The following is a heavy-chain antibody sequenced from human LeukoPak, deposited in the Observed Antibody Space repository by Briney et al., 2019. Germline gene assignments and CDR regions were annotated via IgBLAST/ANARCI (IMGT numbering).Heavy chain of an antibody. V-gene: IGHV4-61*02. J-gene: IGHJ3*02. Sequence: PSETLSLTCTVSGGSISSDSYYWSWIRQPAGKGLEWIGRIYTSGSTNYNPSLKSRVTISVDTSKKQFSLKLTSVTAADTAVYYCARAPVYDFWSGYHIDAFDIWGQGTMVTVSS. D-gene: IGHD3-3*01. CDR2: IYTSGST. CDR1: GGSISSDSYY. CDR3: ARAPVYDFWSGYHIDAFDI.